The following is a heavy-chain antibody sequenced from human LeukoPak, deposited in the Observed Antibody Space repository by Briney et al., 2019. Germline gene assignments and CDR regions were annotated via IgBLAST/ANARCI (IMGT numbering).Heavy chain of an antibody. V-gene: IGHV1-2*04. Sequence: ASVKVSCKASGYTFAGYYMHWVRPAPGQGLEWMGWINPNSGGTNYAQKFQGWVTMTRDTSISTVYMELSRLRSDDTAVYYCARARGSYDAFDIWGQGTIVTVSS. CDR1: GYTFAGYY. D-gene: IGHD1-26*01. CDR2: INPNSGGT. J-gene: IGHJ3*02. CDR3: ARARGSYDAFDI.